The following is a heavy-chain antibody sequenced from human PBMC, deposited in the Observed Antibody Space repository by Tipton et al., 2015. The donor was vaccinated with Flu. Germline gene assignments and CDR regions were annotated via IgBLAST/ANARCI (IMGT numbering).Heavy chain of an antibody. Sequence: TLSLTCTVSGGSISSYYWSWIRQPPGKGLEWIGYIYYSGSTNYNPSLKSRVTISVDTSKNQFSLKLSSVTAADTAVYYCARDPRIAVAGDHDAFDIWGQGTMVTVS. J-gene: IGHJ3*02. CDR1: GGSISSYY. V-gene: IGHV4-59*01. D-gene: IGHD6-19*01. CDR2: IYYSGST. CDR3: ARDPRIAVAGDHDAFDI.